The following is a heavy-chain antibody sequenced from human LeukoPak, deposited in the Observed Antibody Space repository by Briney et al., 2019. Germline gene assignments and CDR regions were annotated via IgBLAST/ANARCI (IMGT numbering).Heavy chain of an antibody. V-gene: IGHV1-46*01. CDR1: GYTFTSYY. CDR3: ARDRQYYDFLTGYTPQYFFDY. J-gene: IGHJ4*02. CDR2: INPSGGST. Sequence: ALVKASCKTSGYTFTSYYMHWVRQAPGQRLEWMGIINPSGGSTSYAQKFQGRVTMTRDTSTSTVYMEVSSLRSEDTAVYYCARDRQYYDFLTGYTPQYFFDYWGQGTLVTVSS. D-gene: IGHD3-9*01.